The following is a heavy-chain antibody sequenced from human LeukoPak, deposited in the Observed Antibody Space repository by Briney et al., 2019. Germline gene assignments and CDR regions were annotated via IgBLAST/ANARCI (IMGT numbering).Heavy chain of an antibody. CDR1: GFTFSSYA. CDR2: ISSNGGST. D-gene: IGHD2-21*02. V-gene: IGHV3-64D*09. CDR3: VNCPDWGDCYSYDY. Sequence: GWSLRLSCSASGFTFSSYAMHWVRQAAGKGLEYVSSISSNGGSTHYSDSVKDRFTISRANSKNKLSLQMSSLRAEDTAVYYCVNCPDWGDCYSYDYWGKGTLVTVSS. J-gene: IGHJ4*02.